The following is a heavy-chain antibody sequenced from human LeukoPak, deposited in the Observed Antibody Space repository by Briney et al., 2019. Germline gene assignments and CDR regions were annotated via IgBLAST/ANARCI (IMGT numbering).Heavy chain of an antibody. J-gene: IGHJ4*02. CDR2: INPSAGTT. V-gene: IGHV1-46*01. CDR3: ARSYCSNGACPELDY. Sequence: ASVKVSCKASGYTFTSYYIHWVRQAPGQGLEWVGIINPSAGTTSYAQKFQGRLTMTRDTSTSTVYMELSSLISEGTAVYYCARSYCSNGACPELDYWGQGTLVTVSS. D-gene: IGHD2-8*01. CDR1: GYTFTSYY.